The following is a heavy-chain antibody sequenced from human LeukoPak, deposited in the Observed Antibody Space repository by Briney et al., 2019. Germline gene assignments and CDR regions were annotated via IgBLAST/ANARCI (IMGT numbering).Heavy chain of an antibody. V-gene: IGHV4-59*01. CDR2: IYYSGSI. J-gene: IGHJ4*02. CDR1: GGSISSYY. Sequence: PSETLSLTCTVSGGSISSYYWSWIRQPPGKGLEWIGNIYYSGSINYNPSLKSRVTISVDTSKNQFSLKLSSVTAADTAVYYCARGKWLGDYWGQGTLVTVSS. D-gene: IGHD5-12*01. CDR3: ARGKWLGDY.